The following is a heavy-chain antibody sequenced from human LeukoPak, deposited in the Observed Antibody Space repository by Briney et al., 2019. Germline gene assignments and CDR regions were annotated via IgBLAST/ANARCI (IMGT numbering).Heavy chain of an antibody. CDR3: VRDSGYSSSWYLIDDDFDI. Sequence: SETLSLTCTVSGGSISSYYWSWVRPFPGRGLEWIGYIHYSGRTNYNPSLKSRITLSLETSSNQISLELKSVTSADTALYYCVRDSGYSSSWYLIDDDFDIWGQGTMVIVSA. CDR2: IHYSGRT. V-gene: IGHV4-59*01. CDR1: GGSISSYY. D-gene: IGHD6-13*01. J-gene: IGHJ3*02.